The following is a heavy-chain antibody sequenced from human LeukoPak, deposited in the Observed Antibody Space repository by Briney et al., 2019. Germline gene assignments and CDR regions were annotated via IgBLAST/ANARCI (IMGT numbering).Heavy chain of an antibody. CDR1: GFTFSSYS. V-gene: IGHV3-21*01. Sequence: GGSLRLSCAASGFTFSSYSMNWVRQAPGRGLEWVSSISSSSSYIYYADSVKGRFTISRDNAKNSLYLQMNSLRAEDTAVYYCARERADGPFDYWGQGTLVTVSS. J-gene: IGHJ4*02. CDR2: ISSSSSYI. D-gene: IGHD4-17*01. CDR3: ARERADGPFDY.